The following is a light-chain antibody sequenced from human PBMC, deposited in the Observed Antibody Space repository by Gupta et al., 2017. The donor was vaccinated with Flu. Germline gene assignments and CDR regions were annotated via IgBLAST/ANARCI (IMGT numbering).Light chain of an antibody. CDR3: QSYDSSLSGSV. V-gene: IGLV1-40*01. CDR2: GNS. Sequence: QSVLPQPPSVSGARGQRVTISCTGSSSNIGAGYDVHWYQQLPVTAPKLLIYGNSNRPSGVPDRFSGSKSGTSASLAITGLQAEDEADYYCQSYDSSLSGSVFGGGTKLTVL. CDR1: SSNIGAGYD. J-gene: IGLJ3*02.